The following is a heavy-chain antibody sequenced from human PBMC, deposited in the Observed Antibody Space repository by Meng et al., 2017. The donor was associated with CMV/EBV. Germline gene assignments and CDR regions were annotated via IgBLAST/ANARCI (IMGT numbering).Heavy chain of an antibody. V-gene: IGHV1-18*01. CDR2: ISAYNGNT. J-gene: IGHJ4*02. CDR1: GYTFTSYG. CDR3: ARGEGYSSGWHEPRV. Sequence: SGYTFTSYGISWVRQAPGQGLEWMGWISAYNGNTNYAQKLQGRVTMTTDTSTSTAYMELRSLRSDDTAVYYCARGEGYSSGWHEPRVWGQGTLVTVSS. D-gene: IGHD6-19*01.